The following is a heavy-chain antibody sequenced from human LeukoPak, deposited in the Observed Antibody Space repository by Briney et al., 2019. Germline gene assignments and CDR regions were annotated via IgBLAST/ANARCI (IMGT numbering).Heavy chain of an antibody. CDR1: GFTFSSYA. V-gene: IGHV3-23*01. D-gene: IGHD2-15*01. Sequence: PGGSLRLSCAASGFTFSSYAMSWVRQAPGKGLEWVSGISGRGGSTYYADSVKGRFTVSRDNSKTTLYLQVNSLRAEDTAVYYCAKPAYCSGGSCYSIGYFDYWGQGTLVTVSS. CDR3: AKPAYCSGGSCYSIGYFDY. CDR2: ISGRGGST. J-gene: IGHJ4*02.